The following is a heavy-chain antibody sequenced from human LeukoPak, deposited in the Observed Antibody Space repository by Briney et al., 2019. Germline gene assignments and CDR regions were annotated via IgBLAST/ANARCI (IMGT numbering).Heavy chain of an antibody. D-gene: IGHD6-13*01. CDR2: ISNEVTRK. CDR3: VVRHDTSSWYDHDDAVHM. Sequence: GGSLRLSCAASGFSFTRYSLHWVRQPPGKGLEGVAVISNEVTRKYYSDSVKGRFTISRDNSKNIMFLQMNSLRIEDTAVYYCVVRHDTSSWYDHDDAVHMWGQGTMVTVSS. J-gene: IGHJ3*02. CDR1: GFSFTRYS. V-gene: IGHV3-30*04.